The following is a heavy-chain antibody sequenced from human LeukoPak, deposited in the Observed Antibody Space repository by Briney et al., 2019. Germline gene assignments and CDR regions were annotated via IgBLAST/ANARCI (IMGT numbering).Heavy chain of an antibody. CDR1: GGSFSGYY. D-gene: IGHD6-13*01. CDR2: INHSGST. J-gene: IGHJ4*02. Sequence: KPSETLSLTCAVYGGSFSGYYWSWIRQPPGKGLEWIGEINHSGSTSYNPSLKSRVTISVDTSKIQFSLKLSSVTAADTAVYYCARGHSSSYEIDYWGQGTLVTVSA. V-gene: IGHV4-34*01. CDR3: ARGHSSSYEIDY.